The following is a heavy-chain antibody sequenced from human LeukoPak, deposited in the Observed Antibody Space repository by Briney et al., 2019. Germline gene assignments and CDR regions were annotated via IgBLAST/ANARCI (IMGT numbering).Heavy chain of an antibody. CDR2: IYPGDSDT. CDR3: ARVGDQRGLDWFDP. CDR1: GYSFTTYW. J-gene: IGHJ5*02. V-gene: IGHV5-51*01. Sequence: GESPQISCKGSGYSFTTYWIGWVRQLPGKGLEWMGIIYPGDSDTRYSPSFQGQVTISADKSISTAYLQWSSLKASDIAMYYCARVGDQRGLDWFDPWGQGTLVTVSS.